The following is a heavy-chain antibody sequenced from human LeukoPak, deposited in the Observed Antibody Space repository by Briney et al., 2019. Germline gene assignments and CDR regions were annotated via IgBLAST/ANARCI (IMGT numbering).Heavy chain of an antibody. CDR3: ARILRWETGFDY. CDR2: INPSGGTT. V-gene: IGHV1-46*01. J-gene: IGHJ4*02. D-gene: IGHD4-23*01. Sequence: ASVKVSCKASGYTFASYYMHWVRQAPEQGLEWMGIINPSGGTTIYAQNFQGRVTMTRDTSTSTVYMELSSLRSEDTAVYYCARILRWETGFDYWGQGTLVTVSS. CDR1: GYTFASYY.